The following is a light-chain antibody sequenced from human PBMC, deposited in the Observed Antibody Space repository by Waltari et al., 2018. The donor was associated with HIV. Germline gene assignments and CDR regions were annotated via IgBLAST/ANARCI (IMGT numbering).Light chain of an antibody. CDR3: GTWGSSLSGVV. V-gene: IGLV1-51*01. Sequence: QSVLTQPPSVSAAPGQRVTISCSGSSSNIGKNFVSWFKQLPGTDPKLLIYDKKERPAGNTDRFSGSKSGTSATLSITGLQTGDEADHYCGTWGSSLSGVVFGGGTKLTVL. CDR2: DKK. J-gene: IGLJ2*01. CDR1: SSNIGKNF.